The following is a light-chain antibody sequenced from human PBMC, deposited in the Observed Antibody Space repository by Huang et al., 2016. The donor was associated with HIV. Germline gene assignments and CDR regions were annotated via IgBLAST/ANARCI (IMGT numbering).Light chain of an antibody. Sequence: DIVMTQSPDSLAVSPGARATINCKSSQTVLYSLNKKNYLAWFQQKPGRPPKLLIYLATTRESGVPDRFSGSGSGTDFTLTINNRQAEDVAVYFCLQYYSVPQTFGHGTKVEIK. V-gene: IGKV4-1*01. CDR2: LAT. CDR1: QTVLYSLNKKNY. CDR3: LQYYSVPQT. J-gene: IGKJ1*01.